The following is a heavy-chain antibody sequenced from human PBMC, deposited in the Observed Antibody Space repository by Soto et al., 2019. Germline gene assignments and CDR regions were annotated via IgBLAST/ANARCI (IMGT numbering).Heavy chain of an antibody. CDR3: ARGHSTECSNGVCSFFYNHEMDV. V-gene: IGHV1-2*04. CDR2: ITPKSGGT. Sequence: QVQLVQSGAAVKKPGASVKVSCMASGYSFSDYHIYWVRQAPGQGLEWLGRITPKSGGTSTAQKFQGWGTMTRDTSISTAYMELTRLKSDDTAVYFCARGHSTECSNGVCSFFYNHEMDVWGQGTTVTVSS. D-gene: IGHD2-8*01. CDR1: GYSFSDYH. J-gene: IGHJ6*02.